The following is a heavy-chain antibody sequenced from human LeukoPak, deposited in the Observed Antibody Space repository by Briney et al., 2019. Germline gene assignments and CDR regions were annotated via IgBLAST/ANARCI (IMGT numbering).Heavy chain of an antibody. CDR2: ISTDGRNV. Sequence: GGSLRLSCAASGFTFSSYWMHWVRQAPGKGLVWVSLISTDGRNVNYADSVKGRFTISRDNAKNTLYLQLNSPRAEDTAVYYCARGASSGYRIDYWGQGTLVTVSS. CDR1: GFTFSSYW. D-gene: IGHD3-10*01. CDR3: ARGASSGYRIDY. J-gene: IGHJ4*02. V-gene: IGHV3-74*01.